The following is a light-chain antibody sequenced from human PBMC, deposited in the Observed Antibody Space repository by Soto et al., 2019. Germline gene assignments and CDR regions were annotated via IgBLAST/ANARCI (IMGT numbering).Light chain of an antibody. CDR3: QQRNKWPPVT. Sequence: DIVLTHSPCTLSLSPLERGTLSFRAIQSVSGSFLAWYQHKPGQSPRLLIYDVSNRATGIPARFSGSGSGTDFTLTISSLEPEDFAVYYCQQRNKWPPVTFGGGTTVDI. V-gene: IGKV3-11*01. CDR1: QSVSGSF. J-gene: IGKJ4*01. CDR2: DVS.